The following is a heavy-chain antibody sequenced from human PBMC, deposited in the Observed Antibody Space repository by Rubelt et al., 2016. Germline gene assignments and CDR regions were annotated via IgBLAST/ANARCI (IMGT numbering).Heavy chain of an antibody. Sequence: ISCKGSGYSFTSYWISWVRQMPGKGLEWMGRIDPSDSYTNYSPSFQGHVTISADKSISTAYLQWSSLKASDTAMYYCARQGGLEYYYYGMDVWGQGTTVTVSS. V-gene: IGHV5-10-1*01. CDR1: GYSFTSYW. CDR2: IDPSDSYT. D-gene: IGHD2-15*01. J-gene: IGHJ6*02. CDR3: ARQGGLEYYYYGMDV.